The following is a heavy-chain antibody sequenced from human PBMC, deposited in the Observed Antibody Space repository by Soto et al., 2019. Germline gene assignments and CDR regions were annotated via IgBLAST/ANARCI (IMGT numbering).Heavy chain of an antibody. V-gene: IGHV3-30-3*01. D-gene: IGHD2-15*01. J-gene: IGHJ6*01. CDR1: GFTFSSYA. Sequence: QVQLVESGGGVVQPGRSLRLSCAASGFTFSSYAMHWVRQAPGKGLEWVAVISYDGSNKYYADSVKGRFTISRDNSKNTLYLQMNSLRAEDTAVYYCARDALSSNCSGGSGSVNYYGMDVW. CDR2: ISYDGSNK. CDR3: ARDALSSNCSGGSGSVNYYGMDV.